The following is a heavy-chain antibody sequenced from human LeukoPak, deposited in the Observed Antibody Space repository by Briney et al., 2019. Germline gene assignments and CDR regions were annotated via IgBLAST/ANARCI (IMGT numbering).Heavy chain of an antibody. Sequence: GGSLRLSCAASGFFFRSYEMNWVRQAPGKGQEWVSYISSSGTTIYYADSVKGRFTISRDNTNNALYLQMNSLRAEDTAVYYCVRLRHHGGNSDGFDIWGQGTMVTVSS. CDR1: GFFFRSYE. J-gene: IGHJ3*02. V-gene: IGHV3-48*03. CDR2: ISSSGTTI. D-gene: IGHD4-23*01. CDR3: VRLRHHGGNSDGFDI.